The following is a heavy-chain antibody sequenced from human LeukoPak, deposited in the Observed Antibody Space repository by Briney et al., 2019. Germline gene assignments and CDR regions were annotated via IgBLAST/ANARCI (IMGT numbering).Heavy chain of an antibody. CDR3: ARDELVGIVPAAYTHYYYYYGMDV. J-gene: IGHJ6*02. CDR1: GYTFTSYG. CDR2: ISTYNVNT. D-gene: IGHD2-2*01. Sequence: GAPVKLSCNASGYTFTSYGITWVRQAPGHGLEWMGWISTYNVNTNYSQKLQLRVTMTTDTSTSTAYMDLRSLRSDDTAVYYCARDELVGIVPAAYTHYYYYYGMDVWGQGTTVTVSS. V-gene: IGHV1-18*01.